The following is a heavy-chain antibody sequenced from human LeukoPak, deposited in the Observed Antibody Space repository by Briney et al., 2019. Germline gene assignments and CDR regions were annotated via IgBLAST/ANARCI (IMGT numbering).Heavy chain of an antibody. Sequence: SETLSLTCAVCGGSFSGYYWSWIRQPPGKGLEWIGEINHSGSTNYNPSLKSRVTISVDTSKNQFSLKLSSVTAADTAVYYCARGRSLHCFDYWGQGTLVTVSS. CDR2: INHSGST. CDR3: ARGRSLHCFDY. V-gene: IGHV4-34*01. CDR1: GGSFSGYY. J-gene: IGHJ4*02.